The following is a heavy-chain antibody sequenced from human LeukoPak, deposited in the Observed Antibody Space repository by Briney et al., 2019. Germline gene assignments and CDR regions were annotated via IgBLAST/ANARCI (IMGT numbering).Heavy chain of an antibody. CDR1: GGTFSRYA. D-gene: IGHD5-12*01. V-gene: IGHV1-69*13. CDR3: ARGGLRGYSGYDQIDY. Sequence: ASVKVSCKASGGTFSRYAISWVRQAPGQGLEWMGGIIPIFGTANYAQKFQGRVTITADESTSTAYMELSSLRSEDTAVYYCARGGLRGYSGYDQIDYWGQGTLVTVSS. CDR2: IIPIFGTA. J-gene: IGHJ4*02.